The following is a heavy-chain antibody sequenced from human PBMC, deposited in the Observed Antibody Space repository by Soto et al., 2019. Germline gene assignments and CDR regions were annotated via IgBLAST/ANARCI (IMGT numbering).Heavy chain of an antibody. CDR3: ARAVSDYDFWSGSPDAFDI. J-gene: IGHJ3*02. Sequence: ASVKVSCKASGYTFTSYGISWLRQAPGQGLEWMGWISAYNGNTNYAQKLQGRVTMTTDTSTSTAYMELRSLRSDDTAVYYCARAVSDYDFWSGSPDAFDIWGQGTMVTVSS. CDR1: GYTFTSYG. V-gene: IGHV1-18*01. CDR2: ISAYNGNT. D-gene: IGHD3-3*01.